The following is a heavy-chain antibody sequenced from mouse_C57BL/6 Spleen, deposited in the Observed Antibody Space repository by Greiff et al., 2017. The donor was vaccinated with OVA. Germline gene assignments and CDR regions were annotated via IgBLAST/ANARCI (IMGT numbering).Heavy chain of an antibody. V-gene: IGHV1-26*01. J-gene: IGHJ2*01. CDR2: FIPNNGGT. D-gene: IGHD1-1*01. Sequence: VQLQQSGPELVKPGASVKISCKASGYTFTDYYMNWVKQRHGKSLEWIGDFIPNNGGTSYNQKFKGKATLTVDKSSSTAYMEFRSLTSEDAAVYYCARRDYGSSSDYWGQGTTLTVSS. CDR3: ARRDYGSSSDY. CDR1: GYTFTDYY.